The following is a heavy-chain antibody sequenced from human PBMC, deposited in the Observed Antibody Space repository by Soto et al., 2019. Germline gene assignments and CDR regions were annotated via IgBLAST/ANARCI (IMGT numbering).Heavy chain of an antibody. V-gene: IGHV4-59*01. Sequence: PSETLSLTCTVSGGFISSYYWSWIRQPPGKGLEWIGYIYYSGSTNYNPSLKSRVTISVDTSKNQFSLKLSSVTAADTAVYYCARGISSGLGLCLNLWGQGTLVTVSS. CDR2: IYYSGST. D-gene: IGHD6-19*01. CDR3: ARGISSGLGLCLNL. CDR1: GGFISSYY. J-gene: IGHJ4*02.